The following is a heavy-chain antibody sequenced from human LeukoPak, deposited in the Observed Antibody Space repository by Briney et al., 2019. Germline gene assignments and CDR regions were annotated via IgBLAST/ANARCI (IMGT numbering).Heavy chain of an antibody. Sequence: GASVKVSCKASGGTFSSYAISWVRQAPGQGLEWMGGIIPIFGTANYAQKFQGRVTITADESTSTAYMELSSLRSEDTAVYYCARDIVVVPAQWNWFDPWGQGTLVTVSS. D-gene: IGHD2-2*01. CDR3: ARDIVVVPAQWNWFDP. V-gene: IGHV1-69*13. CDR1: GGTFSSYA. J-gene: IGHJ5*02. CDR2: IIPIFGTA.